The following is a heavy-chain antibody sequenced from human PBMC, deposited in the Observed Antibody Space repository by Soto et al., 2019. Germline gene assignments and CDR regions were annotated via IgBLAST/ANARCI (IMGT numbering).Heavy chain of an antibody. J-gene: IGHJ3*02. Sequence: QVQLQQWGAGLLKPSETLSLTCAVYGGFVSSGSYYWSWIRQPPGKGLEWIGEMSHSGGTHFNPSLKSRVTISVDPSKNQFSLKMTSGTAADTALYYCARVERGTATTVVDAFDIWGPGTMVTVSS. CDR3: ARVERGTATTVVDAFDI. CDR2: MSHSGGT. D-gene: IGHD1-1*01. CDR1: GGFVSSGSYY. V-gene: IGHV4-34*01.